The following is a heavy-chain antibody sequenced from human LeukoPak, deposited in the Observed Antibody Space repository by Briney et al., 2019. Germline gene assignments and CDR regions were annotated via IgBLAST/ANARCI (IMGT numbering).Heavy chain of an antibody. J-gene: IGHJ3*02. Sequence: PSETLSLTCTVSGGSISSSSYYWGWIRQPPGKGLEWIGSIYNSGSTYNNPSLKSRVTISVDTSKNQFSLKLSSVTAADTAVYYCARHYYSGSSADAFDIWGQGTMVTVSS. CDR3: ARHYYSGSSADAFDI. D-gene: IGHD1-26*01. CDR1: GGSISSSSYY. CDR2: IYNSGST. V-gene: IGHV4-39*01.